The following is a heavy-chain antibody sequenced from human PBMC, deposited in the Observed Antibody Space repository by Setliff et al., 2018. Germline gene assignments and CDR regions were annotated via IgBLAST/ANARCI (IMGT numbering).Heavy chain of an antibody. Sequence: SETLSLTCTVSGGSFSTYYWSWIRQAPGKGLEWIGYVYYSGAANYNPSLKSRVTVSVDTSKNQFSLRLISVTAADTAVYYCARGGTFRYFDYWGQGTPVTVSS. J-gene: IGHJ4*02. V-gene: IGHV4-59*01. CDR1: GGSFSTYY. CDR2: VYYSGAA. CDR3: ARGGTFRYFDY. D-gene: IGHD5-12*01.